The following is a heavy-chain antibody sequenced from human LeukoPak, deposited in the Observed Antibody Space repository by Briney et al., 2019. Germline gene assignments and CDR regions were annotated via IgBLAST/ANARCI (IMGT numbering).Heavy chain of an antibody. D-gene: IGHD3-3*01. CDR3: ARDALSYYDFWSGYYGYFDY. CDR2: ISYDGSNK. V-gene: IGHV3-30-3*01. Sequence: GGSLRLSWAASGFTFSSYAMHWVRQAPGKGLEWVAVISYDGSNKYYADSVKGRFTISRDNSKNTLYLQMNSLRAEDTAVYYCARDALSYYDFWSGYYGYFDYWGQGTLVTVSS. J-gene: IGHJ4*02. CDR1: GFTFSSYA.